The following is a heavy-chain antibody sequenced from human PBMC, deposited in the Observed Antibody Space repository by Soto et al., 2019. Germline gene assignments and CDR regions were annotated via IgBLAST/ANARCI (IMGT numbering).Heavy chain of an antibody. D-gene: IGHD1-1*01. J-gene: IGHJ4*02. CDR2: ISSSSSYI. Sequence: GGSLRLSCAASGFTFSSYSMNWVRQAPGKGLEWVSSISSSSSYIYYADSVKGRFTISRDNAKNSLYLQMNSLRAEDTAVYYCARDSASTTYTDYWGQGTLVTVSS. CDR1: GFTFSSYS. V-gene: IGHV3-21*01. CDR3: ARDSASTTYTDY.